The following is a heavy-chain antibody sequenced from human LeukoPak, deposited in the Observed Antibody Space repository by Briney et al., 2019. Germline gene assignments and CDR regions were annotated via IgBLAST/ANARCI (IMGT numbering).Heavy chain of an antibody. CDR2: INYDGSNR. CDR3: ARWGGTRQFYFDY. V-gene: IGHV3-33*01. Sequence: GGSLRLSCAASGFSLSDYGLHWVRQGPGKGLEWLAVINYDGSNRFYADSVEGRFTISKDSSENTLYLQMNSLRADDTAMYYCARWGGTRQFYFDYWGQGILATVSS. CDR1: GFSLSDYG. J-gene: IGHJ4*02. D-gene: IGHD3-16*01.